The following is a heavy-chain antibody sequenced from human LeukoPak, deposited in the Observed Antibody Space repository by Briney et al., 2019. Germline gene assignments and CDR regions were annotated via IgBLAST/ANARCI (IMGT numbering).Heavy chain of an antibody. V-gene: IGHV1-2*02. CDR1: GYTFTGYY. D-gene: IGHD6-13*01. CDR3: ARGDSRSPRNAFDI. J-gene: IGHJ3*02. CDR2: INSNSGGT. Sequence: ASVKVSCKASGYTFTGYYIHWVRQAPGQGLEWMGWINSNSGGTNYAQKFQGRVTMTRDTSISTAYMELSRLRSDDTAVYYCARGDSRSPRNAFDIWGQGTMVTVSS.